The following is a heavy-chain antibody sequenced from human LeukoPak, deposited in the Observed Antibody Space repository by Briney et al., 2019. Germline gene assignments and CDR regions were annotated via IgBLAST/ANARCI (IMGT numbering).Heavy chain of an antibody. CDR2: IYYSGST. V-gene: IGHV4-61*05. CDR1: GDSISSSSYY. CDR3: ARAAYGYPLVY. Sequence: SETLSLTCTVSGDSISSSSYYWGWIRQPPGKGLEWIGYIYYSGSTNYNPSLKSRVTISVDTSKNQFSLKLSSVTAADTAVYYCARAAYGYPLVYWGQGTLVTVSS. D-gene: IGHD5-24*01. J-gene: IGHJ4*02.